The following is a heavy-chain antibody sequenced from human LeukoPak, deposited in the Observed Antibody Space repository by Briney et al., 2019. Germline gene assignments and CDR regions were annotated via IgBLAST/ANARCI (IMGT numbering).Heavy chain of an antibody. V-gene: IGHV1-8*01. Sequence: ASVKVSCKASGYTFTSYDINWVRQATGQGLEWMGWMNPNSGNTGYAQKFQGRVTMTRNTSISTAYMELSSLRSEDTAVYYCARGSTWLDGEGVGYWGQGTLVTVSS. J-gene: IGHJ4*02. CDR2: MNPNSGNT. CDR1: GYTFTSYD. D-gene: IGHD6-19*01. CDR3: ARGSTWLDGEGVGY.